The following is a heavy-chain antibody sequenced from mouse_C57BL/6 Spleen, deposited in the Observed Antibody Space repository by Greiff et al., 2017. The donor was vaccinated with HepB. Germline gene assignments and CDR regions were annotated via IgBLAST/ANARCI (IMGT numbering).Heavy chain of an antibody. D-gene: IGHD1-1*01. CDR1: GYTFTEYT. J-gene: IGHJ1*03. CDR3: ARHEDGNYYGIWYFDV. V-gene: IGHV1-62-2*01. CDR2: FYPGSGSI. Sequence: QVQLKQSGAELVKPGASVKLSCKASGYTFTEYTIHWVKQRSGQGLEWIGWFYPGSGSIKYNEKFKDKATLTADKSSSTVYMELSRLTSEDSAVYFCARHEDGNYYGIWYFDVWGTGTTVTVSS.